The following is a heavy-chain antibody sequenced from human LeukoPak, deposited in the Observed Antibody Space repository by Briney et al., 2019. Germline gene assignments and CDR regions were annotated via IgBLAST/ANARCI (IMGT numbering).Heavy chain of an antibody. CDR2: IYHTRST. Sequence: PSETLSLTCGVSGYSISRGYYWAWIRQPPGKGLEWIGTIYHTRSTYYTPSLGSRVTISVDTSKNGFSLNLNSVTAADTAVYYCARAGWIITSGIDYWGQGALVTVSS. J-gene: IGHJ4*02. D-gene: IGHD3-10*01. V-gene: IGHV4-38-2*01. CDR1: GYSISRGYY. CDR3: ARAGWIITSGIDY.